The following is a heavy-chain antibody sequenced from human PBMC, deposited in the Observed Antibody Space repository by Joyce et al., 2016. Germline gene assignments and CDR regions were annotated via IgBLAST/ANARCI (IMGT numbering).Heavy chain of an antibody. Sequence: EVQLVQSGAEVKKPGDSLRISCKGSGYRFTNYWITWVRQMPGKGLEWMGRIDPVDSQTNYSPSFQGHVTISAYKSINTAYLQWSNLKASDTAMYYCAIYNLYYYDTSGWGQGTLVTVSS. D-gene: IGHD3-22*01. V-gene: IGHV5-10-1*03. CDR1: GYRFTNYW. CDR2: IDPVDSQT. CDR3: AIYNLYYYDTSG. J-gene: IGHJ4*02.